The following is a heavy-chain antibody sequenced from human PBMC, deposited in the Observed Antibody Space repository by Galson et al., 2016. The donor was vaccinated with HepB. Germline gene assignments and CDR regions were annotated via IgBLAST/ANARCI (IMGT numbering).Heavy chain of an antibody. CDR2: IYWDGDE. CDR1: GFSLTTSGVA. J-gene: IGHJ4*02. V-gene: IGHV2-5*02. CDR3: VHIVHSGSYYYFAY. Sequence: PALVKPTQTLTLTCTFSGFSLTTSGVAVGWMRQPPGKTLEWLAHIYWDGDERYSPSLKSRLTITKDTSKNRVVLTMTNMDPVDTATYYCVHIVHSGSYYYFAYWGQGTLVTVSS. D-gene: IGHD1-26*01.